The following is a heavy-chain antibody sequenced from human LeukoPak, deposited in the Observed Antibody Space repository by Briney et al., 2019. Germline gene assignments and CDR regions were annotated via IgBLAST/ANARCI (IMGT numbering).Heavy chain of an antibody. CDR2: IISIFGTA. J-gene: IGHJ6*03. Sequence: SVKVSCKASGGTFSSYAISWVRQAPGQGLEWMGGIISIFGTANYAQKFQGRVTITTDESTSTAYMELSSLRSEDTAVYYCASGNYGSGSQDYYYYYMDVWGKGTTVTVSS. V-gene: IGHV1-69*05. D-gene: IGHD3-10*01. CDR1: GGTFSSYA. CDR3: ASGNYGSGSQDYYYYYMDV.